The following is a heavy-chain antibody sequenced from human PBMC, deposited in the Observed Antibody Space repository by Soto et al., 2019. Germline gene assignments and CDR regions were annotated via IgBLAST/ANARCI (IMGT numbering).Heavy chain of an antibody. Sequence: SETLSLTCTVSGGSITIVGYCWTWIRQHPVRGLEWIGYISDTGSSFYHTSLKSRVTISLDTSKNQFSLNLRSVTAADTAVYYCARSQMATTGTYFAFWGNGTLVTVSS. CDR2: ISDTGSS. V-gene: IGHV4-31*03. CDR3: ARSQMATTGTYFAF. J-gene: IGHJ4*01. CDR1: GGSITIVGYC. D-gene: IGHD1-1*01.